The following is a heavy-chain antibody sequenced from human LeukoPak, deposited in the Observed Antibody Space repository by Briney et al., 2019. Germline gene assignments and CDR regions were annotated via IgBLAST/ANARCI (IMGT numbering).Heavy chain of an antibody. CDR3: AKDPTIIVGARGPGYMDV. J-gene: IGHJ6*03. Sequence: GGSLRLSCAASGFTFSNYAMSWVRQAPGKGLEWVSSISSSSSYIYYADSVKGRVTISRDNAKNTLYLQMNSLRAEDTAVYYCAKDPTIIVGARGPGYMDVWGKGTTVTVSS. CDR1: GFTFSNYA. D-gene: IGHD1-26*01. CDR2: ISSSSSYI. V-gene: IGHV3-21*04.